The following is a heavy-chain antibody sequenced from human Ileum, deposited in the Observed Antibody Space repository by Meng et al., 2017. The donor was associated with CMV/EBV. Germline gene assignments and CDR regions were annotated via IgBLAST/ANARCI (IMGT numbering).Heavy chain of an antibody. D-gene: IGHD5-18*01. CDR2: IDKSGTT. Sequence: VQLQESGPVLVKPSETLSLTCIVLDVSISGYSWSWIRQPAGKGLEWTGRIDKSGTTHYNPSLKSRVTLSLDTSKDQFSLKLTSVTAADTAVYYCARERPRGTAMASIDYWGQGTLVTVFS. CDR1: DVSISGYS. V-gene: IGHV4-4*07. J-gene: IGHJ4*02. CDR3: ARERPRGTAMASIDY.